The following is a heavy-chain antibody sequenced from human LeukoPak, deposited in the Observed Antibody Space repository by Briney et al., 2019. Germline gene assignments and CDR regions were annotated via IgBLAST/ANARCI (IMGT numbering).Heavy chain of an antibody. CDR1: GFTVSSNH. CDR2: IYSGGST. CDR3: ARNWFDP. V-gene: IGHV3-53*05. J-gene: IGHJ5*02. Sequence: GGSLRLSCAASGFTVSSNHMSWVRQAPGKGLEWVSVIYSGGSTYSADSVKGQFTISRDKSKNTVYLQMNSLRFEDTAMYYCARNWFDPWGQGTLVTVSS.